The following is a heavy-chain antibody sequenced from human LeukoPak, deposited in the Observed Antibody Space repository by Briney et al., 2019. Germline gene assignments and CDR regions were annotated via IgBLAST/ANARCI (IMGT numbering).Heavy chain of an antibody. CDR2: MNPNNGNT. CDR1: GYTFTNYD. Sequence: ASVKVSCKASGYTFTNYDINWVRQATGQGLEWMGWMNPNNGNTNYAQKLQGRVTMTTDTSTSTAYMELRSLRSDDTAVYYCARIHDYGDYGSYYWGQGTLVTVSS. V-gene: IGHV1-18*01. D-gene: IGHD4-17*01. J-gene: IGHJ4*02. CDR3: ARIHDYGDYGSYY.